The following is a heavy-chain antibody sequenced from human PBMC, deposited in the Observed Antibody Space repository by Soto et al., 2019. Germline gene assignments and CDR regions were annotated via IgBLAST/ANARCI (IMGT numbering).Heavy chain of an antibody. CDR1: GFTFSNAW. V-gene: IGHV3-15*07. CDR3: TTYYYDSSGYSLVDY. Sequence: EVQLVESGGGLVKPGGSLRLSCAASGFTFSNAWMNWVRQAPGKGLGWVGRIKSKTDGGTTDYAAPVKGRFTISRDDSKNTLYLQMNSLKTEDTAVYYCTTYYYDSSGYSLVDYWGQGTLVTVSS. CDR2: IKSKTDGGTT. D-gene: IGHD3-22*01. J-gene: IGHJ4*02.